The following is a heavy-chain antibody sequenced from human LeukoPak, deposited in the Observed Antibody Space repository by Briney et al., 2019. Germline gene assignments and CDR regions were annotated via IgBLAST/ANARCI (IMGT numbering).Heavy chain of an antibody. CDR3: ATASASDTVDHFDY. V-gene: IGHV1-24*01. J-gene: IGHJ4*02. D-gene: IGHD5-12*01. Sequence: WASVKVSCKVSGYTLTELSMHWVRQAPGKGLEWMGGFDPEDGETIYAQKFQGRVTMTEDTSTDTAHMELSSLRSEDTAVYYCATASASDTVDHFDYWGQGTLVTVSS. CDR1: GYTLTELS. CDR2: FDPEDGET.